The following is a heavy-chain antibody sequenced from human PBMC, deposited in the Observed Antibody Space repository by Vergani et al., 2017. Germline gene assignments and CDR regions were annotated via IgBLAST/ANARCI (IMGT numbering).Heavy chain of an antibody. Sequence: EVQLVESGGGLVQPGGSLRLSCAASGFTLGQYWMHWVRQTPGAGLEWVSRVKRDGNSAMYADSVKGRFTISRDNSKNTLYLEMKNLGVEDTAVYYCARARCGGACFMSHWLDTWGQGSLVGDSS. D-gene: IGHD2-21*02. CDR3: ARARCGGACFMSHWLDT. V-gene: IGHV3-74*03. CDR2: VKRDGNSA. CDR1: GFTLGQYW. J-gene: IGHJ5*02.